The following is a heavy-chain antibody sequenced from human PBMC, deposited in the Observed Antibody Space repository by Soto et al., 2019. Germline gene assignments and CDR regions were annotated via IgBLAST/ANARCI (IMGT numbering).Heavy chain of an antibody. Sequence: ESGPTLVNPKHPPTLTCPFSGFPLTTFGIGWGWIRQPPGRALEWLALIYWNDDKRYTPSLNSRLTIAKDPSKHLVVLRMTNVNPVYSSTYSGLNSPDSTPSDYWGQGTLVTVSS. J-gene: IGHJ4*02. CDR1: GFPLTTFGIG. D-gene: IGHD5-18*01. CDR3: LNSPDSTPSDY. V-gene: IGHV2-5*01. CDR2: IYWNDDK.